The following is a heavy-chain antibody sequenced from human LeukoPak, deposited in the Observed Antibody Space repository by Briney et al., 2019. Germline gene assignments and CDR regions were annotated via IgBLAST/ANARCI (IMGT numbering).Heavy chain of an antibody. V-gene: IGHV3-48*01. Sequence: GGSLRLSCAASGFNFDTSDMNWVRQAPGKGLEWVSYISSYSSSIYYADSVKGRFTISRDNSKNTLYLQMNSLRAEDTAVYYCAKPGLGGSYYYGSGSLPIDYWGQGTLVTVSS. D-gene: IGHD3-10*01. CDR3: AKPGLGGSYYYGSGSLPIDY. J-gene: IGHJ4*02. CDR2: ISSYSSSI. CDR1: GFNFDTSD.